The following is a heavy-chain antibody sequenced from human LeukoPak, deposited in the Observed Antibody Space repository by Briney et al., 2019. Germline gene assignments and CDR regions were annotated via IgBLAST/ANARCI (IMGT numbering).Heavy chain of an antibody. D-gene: IGHD6-13*01. CDR1: GFTFGTYG. CDR2: TRFDGSNK. J-gene: IGHJ4*02. CDR3: AKSISGYSNSWYCLDY. V-gene: IGHV3-30*02. Sequence: GGSLRLSCGASGFTFGTYGMHWVRQAPGKGPEWVAFTRFDGSNKYYADSVKGRFTISRDNSKNTLYLQMNSVTAEDTAVYYCAKSISGYSNSWYCLDYWGQGTLVTVSS.